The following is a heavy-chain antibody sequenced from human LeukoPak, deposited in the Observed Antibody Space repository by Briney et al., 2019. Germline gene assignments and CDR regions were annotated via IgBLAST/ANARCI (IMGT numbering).Heavy chain of an antibody. D-gene: IGHD3-10*01. J-gene: IGHJ4*02. V-gene: IGHV3-48*02. CDR2: ISSSSGTI. Sequence: TGGSLRLSCAASGFTFSTFSVKWVRQAPGKGLEWVSYISSSSGTIYYADSVKGRFTISRDNAKNSLFLQMNSLRDEDTAVYYCARDQSDYYGSGSYSEGSYWGQGTLVTVSS. CDR3: ARDQSDYYGSGSYSEGSY. CDR1: GFTFSTFS.